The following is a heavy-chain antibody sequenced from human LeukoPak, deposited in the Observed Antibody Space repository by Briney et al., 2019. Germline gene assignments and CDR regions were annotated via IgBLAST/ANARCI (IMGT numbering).Heavy chain of an antibody. CDR3: ARAPSGYGSGSYNPYYYYYYMDV. CDR1: GYTFTSYA. Sequence: GASVKVSCKASGYTFTSYAMNWVRQAPGQGLEWMGWINTNTGNPTYAQGFTGRFVFSLDTSVSTAYLQISSLKAEDTAVYYCARAPSGYGSGSYNPYYYYYYMDVWGKGTTVTVSS. D-gene: IGHD3-10*01. CDR2: INTNTGNP. J-gene: IGHJ6*03. V-gene: IGHV7-4-1*02.